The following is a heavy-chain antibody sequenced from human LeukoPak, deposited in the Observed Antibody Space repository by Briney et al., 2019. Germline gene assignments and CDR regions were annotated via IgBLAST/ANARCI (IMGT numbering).Heavy chain of an antibody. D-gene: IGHD3-22*01. Sequence: GRSLRLSCAASGFTFDDYAMHWVRQAPGRGLEWVSGISWNRGSIGYADSVKGRFTISRDNAKNSLYLQMNSLRAEDTALYYCAKDIISSSGKSGYFDYWGQGTLVTVSS. CDR1: GFTFDDYA. V-gene: IGHV3-9*01. CDR2: ISWNRGSI. J-gene: IGHJ4*02. CDR3: AKDIISSSGKSGYFDY.